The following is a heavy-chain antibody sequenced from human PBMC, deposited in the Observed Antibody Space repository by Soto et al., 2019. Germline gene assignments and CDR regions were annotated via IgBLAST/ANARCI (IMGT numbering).Heavy chain of an antibody. V-gene: IGHV4-31*03. Sequence: QVQLQESGPGLVKPSQTLSLTCTVSGGSISSGGYYWSWIRQHPGKGLEWIGYIYYSGSTYYNPSLKSRVTISVDTSKNQFSLKLSSVTAADTAVYYCVREKTSGWPLDYWGQGTLVTVSS. CDR2: IYYSGST. J-gene: IGHJ4*02. CDR3: VREKTSGWPLDY. CDR1: GGSISSGGYY. D-gene: IGHD6-19*01.